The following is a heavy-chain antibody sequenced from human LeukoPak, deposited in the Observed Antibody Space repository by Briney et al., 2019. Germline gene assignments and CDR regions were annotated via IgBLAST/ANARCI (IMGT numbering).Heavy chain of an antibody. D-gene: IGHD3-16*01. CDR1: GGSISSSSYY. CDR3: ARIRRPLRGYFDH. V-gene: IGHV4-39*07. J-gene: IGHJ4*02. Sequence: TPSETLSLTCTVSGGSISSSSYYWGWIRQPPGKGLEWIGSIYYSGSTYYNPSLKSRVTISVDTSKNQFSLKLSPVTAADTGVYYCARIRRPLRGYFDHWGQGTLVT. CDR2: IYYSGST.